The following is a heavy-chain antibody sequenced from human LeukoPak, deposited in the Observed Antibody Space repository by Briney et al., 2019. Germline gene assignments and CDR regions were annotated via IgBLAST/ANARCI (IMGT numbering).Heavy chain of an antibody. CDR2: ISSSGSTI. CDR3: TGDTYYFDD. J-gene: IGHJ4*01. V-gene: IGHV3-11*04. Sequence: GGSLRLPCAASGFTFSDYYMSWIRQAPGKGLEWVSYISSSGSTIYYADSVKGRFTISRDNAKNSLYLQMNSLRPEDTAMYYCTGDTYYFDDWGQGTMVTVSS. CDR1: GFTFSDYY.